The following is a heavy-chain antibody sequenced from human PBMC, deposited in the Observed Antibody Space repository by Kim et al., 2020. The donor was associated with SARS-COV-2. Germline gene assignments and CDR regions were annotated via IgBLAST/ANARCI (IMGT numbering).Heavy chain of an antibody. CDR3: ARAGGLTYYYGMDV. Sequence: GGSLRLSCAASGFTFSSYSMNWVRQAPGKGLEGVSSISSSSSYIYYADSVKGRFTISRDNAKNSLYLQMNSLRAEDTAVYYCARAGGLTYYYGMDVWGQGTTVTVAS. CDR2: ISSSSSYI. CDR1: GFTFSSYS. V-gene: IGHV3-21*01. J-gene: IGHJ6*02. D-gene: IGHD3-9*01.